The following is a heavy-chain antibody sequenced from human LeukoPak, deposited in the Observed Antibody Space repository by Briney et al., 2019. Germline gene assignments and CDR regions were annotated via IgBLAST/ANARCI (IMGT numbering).Heavy chain of an antibody. CDR1: GGSFSGYY. J-gene: IGHJ5*02. V-gene: IGHV4-34*01. Sequence: SEALSLTCAVYGGSFSGYYWSWIRQPPGKGLEWIGEINHSGSTNYNPSLKSRVTISVDTSKNQFSLKLSSVTAADTAVYYCARGRSGSYRTPTLAAGWFDPWGQGTLVTVSS. D-gene: IGHD1-26*01. CDR3: ARGRSGSYRTPTLAAGWFDP. CDR2: INHSGST.